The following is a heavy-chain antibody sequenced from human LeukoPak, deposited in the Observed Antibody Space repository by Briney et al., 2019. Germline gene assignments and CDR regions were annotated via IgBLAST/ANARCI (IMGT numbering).Heavy chain of an antibody. V-gene: IGHV1-69*04. J-gene: IGHJ3*02. Sequence: GASVKVSCKASGGTFSSSAINWVRQAPGQGLEWMGRIIPILGVANYAQKFQGRVTITADKSTSTAYMELSSLRSEDTALYYCARRPQDYYDSSGYYAGDALDIWGQGTMVTVSS. CDR3: ARRPQDYYDSSGYYAGDALDI. CDR1: GGTFSSSA. D-gene: IGHD3-22*01. CDR2: IIPILGVA.